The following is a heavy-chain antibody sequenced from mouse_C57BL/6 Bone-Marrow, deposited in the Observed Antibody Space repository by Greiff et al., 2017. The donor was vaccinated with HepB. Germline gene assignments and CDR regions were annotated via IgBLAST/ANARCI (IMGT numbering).Heavy chain of an antibody. D-gene: IGHD1-1*01. Sequence: EVQLQESGPGLVKPSQSLSLTCSVTGYSITSGYYWNWIRQFPGNTLEWMGYISYDGSNNYNPSLKNRISITRDTSKNQFFLKLNSVTTEDTATYYCARGLRGAMDYWGQGTSVTVSS. CDR2: ISYDGSN. J-gene: IGHJ4*01. V-gene: IGHV3-6*01. CDR3: ARGLRGAMDY. CDR1: GYSITSGYY.